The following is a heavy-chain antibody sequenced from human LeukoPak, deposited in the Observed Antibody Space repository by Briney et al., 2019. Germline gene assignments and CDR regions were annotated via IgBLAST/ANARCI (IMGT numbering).Heavy chain of an antibody. Sequence: GASVKVSRKASGGTFSSYAISWVRQAPGQGLEWMGGIIPIFGTANYAQKFQGRVTITADESTSTAYMELSSLRSEDTAVYYCARDLEGIAVAGTNYWGQGTLVTVSS. V-gene: IGHV1-69*01. CDR1: GGTFSSYA. D-gene: IGHD6-19*01. CDR3: ARDLEGIAVAGTNY. J-gene: IGHJ4*02. CDR2: IIPIFGTA.